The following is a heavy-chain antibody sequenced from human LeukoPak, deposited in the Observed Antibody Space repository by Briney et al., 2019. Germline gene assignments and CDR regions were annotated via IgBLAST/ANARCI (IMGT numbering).Heavy chain of an antibody. J-gene: IGHJ4*02. CDR1: GFTFSSFN. CDR2: ISPSSSYI. V-gene: IGHV3-21*04. CDR3: AKVWDTYYYDSSGSFDY. D-gene: IGHD3-22*01. Sequence: GGSLRLSCAATGFTFSSFNMHWVRQAPGKGLEWVSSISPSSSYIYNADSVKGRFTISRDNSKNTLYLQMNSLRAEDTAVYYCAKVWDTYYYDSSGSFDYWGQGTLVTVSS.